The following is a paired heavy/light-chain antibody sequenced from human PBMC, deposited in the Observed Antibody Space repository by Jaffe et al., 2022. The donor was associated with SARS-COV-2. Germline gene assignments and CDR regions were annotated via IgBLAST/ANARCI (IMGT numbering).Light chain of an antibody. CDR3: QQYGTSPLT. CDR1: QSIGSNY. J-gene: IGKJ4*01. CDR2: DAS. Sequence: EIVLTQSPDTLSLSPGERATLSCGASQSIGSNYLAWYQQKPGEAPRLLIYDASSRATGIPDRFSGGGSGTDFTLTISRLEPEDFAVYYCQQYGTSPLTFGGGTKVEIK. V-gene: IGKV3D-20*01.
Heavy chain of an antibody. Sequence: QVQLMQSGAEVKKPGASVKVSCKASGYSFTSYSIHWVRQAPGQGLEWMGMINPSGGAATSVQQFRGRVSMTRDTSTTTVYMELRSLRPEDTAMYYCARERSIPMMLTVVRDAFDVWGQGTRVTVSS. J-gene: IGHJ3*01. CDR1: GYSFTSYS. V-gene: IGHV1-46*01. CDR2: INPSGGAA. CDR3: ARERSIPMMLTVVRDAFDV. D-gene: IGHD3-22*01.